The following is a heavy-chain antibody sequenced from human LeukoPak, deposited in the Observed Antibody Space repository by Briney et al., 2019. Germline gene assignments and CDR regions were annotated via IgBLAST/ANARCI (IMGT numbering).Heavy chain of an antibody. CDR1: GFTFINYG. D-gene: IGHD1-7*01. CDR2: VRYDGSNE. J-gene: IGHJ4*02. CDR3: AKGGGYNWNFLYFDY. V-gene: IGHV3-30*02. Sequence: PGGSLRLSCAASGFTFINYGMHWVRQAPGKGLEWVAFVRYDGSNENYADSVKGRFTISRDNSKKTLYLQMNSLRVEDTAVYYCAKGGGYNWNFLYFDYWGQGTLVTVSS.